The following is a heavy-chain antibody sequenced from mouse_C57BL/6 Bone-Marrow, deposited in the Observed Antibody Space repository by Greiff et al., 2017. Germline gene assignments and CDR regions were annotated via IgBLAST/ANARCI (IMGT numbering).Heavy chain of an antibody. V-gene: IGHV3-6*01. D-gene: IGHD1-1*01. CDR2: ISYDGSN. CDR1: GYSITSGYY. CDR3: ARNRRFAY. J-gene: IGHJ2*01. Sequence: EVQRVESGPGLVKPSQSLSLTCSVTGYSITSGYYWNWIRQFPGNKLEWMGYISYDGSNNYNPSLKNRISITRDTSKNQFFLKLNSVTTEDTATYYCARNRRFAYWGQGTTLTVSS.